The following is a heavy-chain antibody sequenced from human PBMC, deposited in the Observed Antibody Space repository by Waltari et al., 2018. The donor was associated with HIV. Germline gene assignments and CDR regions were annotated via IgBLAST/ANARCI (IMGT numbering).Heavy chain of an antibody. CDR1: GYNFTGYY. V-gene: IGHV1-2*02. J-gene: IGHJ4*02. D-gene: IGHD1-26*01. CDR2: INPNSGNT. CDR3: ARDGVGDAAFDY. Sequence: QVQLLQSGPEVRKPGASVKVSCRAPGYNFTGYYMHWVRQAPGQGLEWMGWINPNSGNTHFAQKFKGRVTLTRVTSIRTAYLEMRRLKSDDTAIYYCARDGVGDAAFDYWGQGTLVTVS.